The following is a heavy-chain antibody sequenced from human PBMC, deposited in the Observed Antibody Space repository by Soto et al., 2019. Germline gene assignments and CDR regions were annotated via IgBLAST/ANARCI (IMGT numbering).Heavy chain of an antibody. D-gene: IGHD2-2*01. CDR2: ISYDGSNK. V-gene: IGHV3-30-3*01. CDR1: GFTFSSYA. J-gene: IGHJ6*02. CDR3: AREGGADSSTTESGMDA. Sequence: LRLSCAASGFTFSSYAMHWVRQAPGKGLEWVAVISYDGSNKYYADSVKGRFTISRDNSKNTLYLQMNSLRAEDTAVYYCAREGGADSSTTESGMDAWGQGTTVTVSS.